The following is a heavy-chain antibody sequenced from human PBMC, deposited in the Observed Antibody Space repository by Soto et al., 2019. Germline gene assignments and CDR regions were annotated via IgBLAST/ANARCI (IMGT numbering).Heavy chain of an antibody. CDR3: VKHSYYDYIWGSHLES. D-gene: IGHD3-16*02. V-gene: IGHV1-2*02. Sequence: QVQLAQSGAEVKKPGASVKVSCKASGYTFSDYYMHWVRQAPGQGLEWMGWINPDSGGTKYTQKFQGRVTMTRDTSISTAYMELSGLRSDDTAVYYCVKHSYYDYIWGSHLESWGQGTLVTVSS. J-gene: IGHJ4*02. CDR1: GYTFSDYY. CDR2: INPDSGGT.